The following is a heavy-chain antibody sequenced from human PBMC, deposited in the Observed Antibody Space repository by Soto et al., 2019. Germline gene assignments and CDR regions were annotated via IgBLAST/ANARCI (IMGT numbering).Heavy chain of an antibody. CDR3: ARRLYGDYDY. CDR2: ISTYNGNT. Sequence: QAPLVQSGAEVKEPGASVKVSCKASGYSFTTSGITWVRQAPGQGLEWMGWISTYNGNTNYAQKLQDRVTLTTDTSKSTAYMELRSLRSDDTAVYYCARRLYGDYDYWGQGTLVTVSS. D-gene: IGHD4-17*01. V-gene: IGHV1-18*01. CDR1: GYSFTTSG. J-gene: IGHJ4*02.